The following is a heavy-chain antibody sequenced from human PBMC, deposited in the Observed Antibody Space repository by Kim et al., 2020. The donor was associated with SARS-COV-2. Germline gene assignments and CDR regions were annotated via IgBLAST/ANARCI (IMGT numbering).Heavy chain of an antibody. CDR3: AKDPKDPLRWTGFYYYYGLYL. D-gene: IGHD4-17*01. CDR2: ISYDGSNK. Sequence: GGSLRLSCAASGFTFSSYGMHWVRQAPGKGLEWVAGISYDGSNKYYADSVKGRFTISRDNSKNTLYLQMNSLRAEDTAVYYCAKDPKDPLRWTGFYYYYGLYLWGQGTTVTVSS. J-gene: IGHJ6*02. CDR1: GFTFSSYG. V-gene: IGHV3-30*18.